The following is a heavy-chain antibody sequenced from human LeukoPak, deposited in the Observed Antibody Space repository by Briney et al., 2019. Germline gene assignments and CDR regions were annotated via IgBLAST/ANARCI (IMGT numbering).Heavy chain of an antibody. V-gene: IGHV4-59*01. CDR1: GGSFSSYY. D-gene: IGHD6-19*01. J-gene: IGHJ4*02. CDR3: ARGNPITSSGWYSRFDY. CDR2: IYYSGST. Sequence: PSETLSLTCAVYGGSFSSYYWSWIRQPPGKGLEWIGYIYYSGSTNYNPSLKSRVTISVDTSKNQFSLKLSSVTAADTAVYYCARGNPITSSGWYSRFDYWGQGTLVTVSS.